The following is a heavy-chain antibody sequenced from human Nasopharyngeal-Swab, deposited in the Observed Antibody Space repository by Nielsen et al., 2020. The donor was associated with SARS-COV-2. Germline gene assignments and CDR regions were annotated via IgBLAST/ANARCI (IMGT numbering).Heavy chain of an antibody. Sequence: SETLSLTCAVYGGSFTTYSWIWIRQPPGKGLEWIGEINHIGSTKYNTYNPSLNSRVTISLATSNNQFSLTLTSVTAADTAIYFCARGRYYGDYDYWGQGALVTVSS. J-gene: IGHJ4*02. D-gene: IGHD4-17*01. CDR3: ARGRYYGDYDY. V-gene: IGHV4-34*01. CDR2: INHIGST. CDR1: GGSFTTYS.